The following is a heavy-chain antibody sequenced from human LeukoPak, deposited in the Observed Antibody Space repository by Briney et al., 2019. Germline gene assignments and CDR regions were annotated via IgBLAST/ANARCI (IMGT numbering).Heavy chain of an antibody. D-gene: IGHD6-13*01. Sequence: GGSLRLSCAASGFTFSSYSMNWVRQAPGKGLEWVSYISSSSSTIYDADSVKGRFTISRDNAKNSLYLQMNSLRAEDTAVYYCALSSTWSLYYFDYWGQGTLVTVSS. V-gene: IGHV3-48*04. CDR3: ALSSTWSLYYFDY. CDR1: GFTFSSYS. CDR2: ISSSSSTI. J-gene: IGHJ4*02.